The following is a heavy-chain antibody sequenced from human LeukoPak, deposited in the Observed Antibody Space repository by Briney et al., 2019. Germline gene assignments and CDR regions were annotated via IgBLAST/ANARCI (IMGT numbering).Heavy chain of an antibody. CDR3: ARAKQWLFPEDAFDI. CDR2: INPNSGGT. V-gene: IGHV1-2*02. J-gene: IGHJ3*02. D-gene: IGHD6-19*01. Sequence: GASVKVSCKASGYTFTGYYMHWVRQAPGQGLEWMGWINPNSGGTNYAQKFQGRVTMTRDTSISTAYMELSRLRSDDTAVYYCARAKQWLFPEDAFDIWGQGTMVTVSS. CDR1: GYTFTGYY.